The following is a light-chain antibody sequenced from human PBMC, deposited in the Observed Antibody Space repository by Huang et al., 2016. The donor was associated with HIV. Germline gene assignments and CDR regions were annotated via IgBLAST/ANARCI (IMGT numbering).Light chain of an antibody. CDR2: GAY. CDR1: QSVSANY. V-gene: IGKV3-20*01. CDR3: QQYGNSQWT. J-gene: IGKJ1*01. Sequence: EIVLTQSPGTLSLSPGTRATLSCRDSQSVSANYLAWYQQQPGQTPRLLIFGAYNRATGIPDRFSGSGSGTDFTLTISRQEPEDFAVYYCQQYGNSQWTFGQGTKVEMK.